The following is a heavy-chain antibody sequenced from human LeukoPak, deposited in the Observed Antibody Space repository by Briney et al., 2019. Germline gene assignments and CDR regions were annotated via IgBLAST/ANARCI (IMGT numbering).Heavy chain of an antibody. J-gene: IGHJ3*02. CDR3: AKGQVGAALDI. CDR1: GFTFSNYI. V-gene: IGHV3-30*18. CDR2: ISYDGSTK. Sequence: PGRSLRLSCAASGFTFSNYIMHWVRQAPGRGPEWVAVISYDGSTKYYADSVKGRFTISRDNSKNTLYVQMNSVRPEDTAVYYCAKGQVGAALDIWGQGTMVTVSS. D-gene: IGHD1-26*01.